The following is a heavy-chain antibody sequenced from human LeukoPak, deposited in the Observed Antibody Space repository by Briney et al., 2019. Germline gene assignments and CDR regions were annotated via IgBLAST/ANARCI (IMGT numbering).Heavy chain of an antibody. CDR3: AREKDTSLDC. CDR2: IKPDSDHT. Sequence: ASVKVSCKASGYIFTGYYLHWVRQAPGQGLEWMGWIKPDSDHTNYAQKFQGRVTMTRDTSISTAYMELTRLRSDDTAVYYCAREKDTSLDCWGQGTLVTVSS. V-gene: IGHV1-2*02. D-gene: IGHD3-16*01. J-gene: IGHJ4*02. CDR1: GYIFTGYY.